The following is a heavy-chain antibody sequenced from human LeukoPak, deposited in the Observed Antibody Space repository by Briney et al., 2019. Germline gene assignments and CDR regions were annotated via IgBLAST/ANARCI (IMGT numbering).Heavy chain of an antibody. J-gene: IGHJ5*02. CDR1: GYTFTDYY. V-gene: IGHV1-2*02. Sequence: EASVKVSCKASGYTFTDYYMYWVRQAPGQGLEWMGWINPNSGGTSFAQKFQGRVTMTRDTSISTAYMELSRLRSDDTAVYYCARERSGGSRNWFDPWGQGTLVTVSS. D-gene: IGHD2-15*01. CDR2: INPNSGGT. CDR3: ARERSGGSRNWFDP.